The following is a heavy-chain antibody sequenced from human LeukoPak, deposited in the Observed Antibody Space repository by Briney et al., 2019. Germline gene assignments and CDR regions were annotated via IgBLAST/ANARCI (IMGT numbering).Heavy chain of an antibody. CDR3: ARRVDSSGHYNREYLQH. V-gene: IGHV1-2*02. D-gene: IGHD3-22*01. Sequence: ASVKVSCKASGYTFTGYYMHWVRQAPGQGLEWMGWINPNSGGTNYAQKFQGRVTMTRDTSISTAYMELSRLRSDDTAVYYCARRVDSSGHYNREYLQHWGQGTLVTVSS. J-gene: IGHJ1*01. CDR2: INPNSGGT. CDR1: GYTFTGYY.